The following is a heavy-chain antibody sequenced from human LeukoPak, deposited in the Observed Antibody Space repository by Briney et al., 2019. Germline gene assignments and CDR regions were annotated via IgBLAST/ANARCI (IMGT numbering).Heavy chain of an antibody. Sequence: GKSLRLSCAASGFTLGDYGVHWVRQAPGKGLEWVALIWYDGSNKYYTDSVKGRFTISRDNSKNTVFLQMNSLRAEDTAVYYCARDWMGSTRLAGDYWGQETLVTVSS. V-gene: IGHV3-33*01. CDR3: ARDWMGSTRLAGDY. J-gene: IGHJ4*02. CDR1: GFTLGDYG. D-gene: IGHD2-15*01. CDR2: IWYDGSNK.